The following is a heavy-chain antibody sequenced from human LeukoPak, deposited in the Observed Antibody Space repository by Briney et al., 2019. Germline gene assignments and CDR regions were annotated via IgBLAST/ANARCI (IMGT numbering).Heavy chain of an antibody. Sequence: PGGSLRLSCAASGFTFSNYAMRWVRQAPGKGLEWVSGISGSGDSTYYADSVKGRFTISRDNSKNTLYLQMNSLRAEDTAVYYGARRSGIAVAGAFDYWGQGTLVTVSS. J-gene: IGHJ4*02. CDR2: ISGSGDST. V-gene: IGHV3-23*01. D-gene: IGHD6-19*01. CDR3: ARRSGIAVAGAFDY. CDR1: GFTFSNYA.